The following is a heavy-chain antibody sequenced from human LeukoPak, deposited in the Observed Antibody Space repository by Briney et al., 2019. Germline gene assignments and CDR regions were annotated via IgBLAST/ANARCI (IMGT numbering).Heavy chain of an antibody. J-gene: IGHJ3*02. CDR2: IYYSGST. CDR1: GDSISGSSYY. Sequence: PSETLSVTCTGSGDSISGSSYYWGWIRQPPGKELEWIGSIYYSGSTYYNPSLKSRVTISVDSSKNQFSLKLRSVTAADTAVYYCARDGYYDSNGLRWGAFDIWGQGTLVTVSS. CDR3: ARDGYYDSNGLRWGAFDI. V-gene: IGHV4-39*07. D-gene: IGHD3-22*01.